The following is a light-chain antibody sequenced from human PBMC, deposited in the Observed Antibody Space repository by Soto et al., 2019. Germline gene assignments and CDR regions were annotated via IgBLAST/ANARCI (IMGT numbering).Light chain of an antibody. V-gene: IGLV1-51*01. CDR1: SSTIGTNY. CDR3: GTWDTSLDALYV. J-gene: IGLJ1*01. CDR2: DNN. Sequence: QSVLTQPPSVSAAPGQNVTISCSGTSSTIGTNYVSWYQHVPGTAPKLLIYDNNKRPSGIPDRFSGFKSATSLTLAITGLQTGDEADYYCGTWDTSLDALYVFGTGTKVTVL.